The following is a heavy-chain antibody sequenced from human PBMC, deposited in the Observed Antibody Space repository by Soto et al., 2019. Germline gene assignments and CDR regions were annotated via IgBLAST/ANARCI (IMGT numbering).Heavy chain of an antibody. V-gene: IGHV1-69*06. J-gene: IGHJ5*02. Sequence: SVKVSCKASGGTFSSYAISWVRQAPGQGLEWMGGIIPIFGTANYAQKFQGRVTITADKSTSTAYMELSSLRSEDTAVYYCATVRSDFWSGYYIYNWFDPWGQGTRGTVS. CDR1: GGTFSSYA. D-gene: IGHD3-3*01. CDR3: ATVRSDFWSGYYIYNWFDP. CDR2: IIPIFGTA.